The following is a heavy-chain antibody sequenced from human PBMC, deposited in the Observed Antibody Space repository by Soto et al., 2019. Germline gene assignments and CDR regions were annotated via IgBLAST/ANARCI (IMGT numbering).Heavy chain of an antibody. D-gene: IGHD3-9*01. Sequence: ASVKVSCKASGYTFTGYYMHWVRQAPGQGLEWMGWINPNSGGTNYAQKFQGWVTMTRDTSISIAYMELSRLRSDDTAVYYCARDRGYDILTGSGNAFDIWGQGTMVTVSS. CDR3: ARDRGYDILTGSGNAFDI. V-gene: IGHV1-2*04. J-gene: IGHJ3*02. CDR1: GYTFTGYY. CDR2: INPNSGGT.